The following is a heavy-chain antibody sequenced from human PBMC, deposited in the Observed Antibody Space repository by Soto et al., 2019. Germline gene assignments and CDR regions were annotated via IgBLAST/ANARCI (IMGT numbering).Heavy chain of an antibody. CDR1: GGTFSSYA. D-gene: IGHD3-22*01. Sequence: QVQLVQSGAEVKKPGSSVKVSYKASGGTFSSYAISWVRQAPGQGLEWMGGIIPIFGTANYAQKFQGRVTITADESTSTAYMELSSLRSEDTAVYYCAREREDYYDSSGPFDPWGQGTLVTVSS. CDR2: IIPIFGTA. J-gene: IGHJ5*02. V-gene: IGHV1-69*01. CDR3: AREREDYYDSSGPFDP.